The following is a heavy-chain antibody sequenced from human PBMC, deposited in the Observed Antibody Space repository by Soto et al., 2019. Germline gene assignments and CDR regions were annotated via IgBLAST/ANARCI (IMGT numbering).Heavy chain of an antibody. CDR3: AKLTYSDLWSGSHDS. D-gene: IGHD3-3*01. V-gene: IGHV3-23*01. CDR2: ISASGDNT. J-gene: IGHJ4*02. CDR1: GFTFSNRG. Sequence: GGSLRLSCAASGFTFSNRGMSWVRQAPGKGLDWVSIISASGDNTYYADSVKGRFTISRDNSKNTLYLQVNSLRAEDTAVYYCAKLTYSDLWSGSHDSWGQGTLVTVSS.